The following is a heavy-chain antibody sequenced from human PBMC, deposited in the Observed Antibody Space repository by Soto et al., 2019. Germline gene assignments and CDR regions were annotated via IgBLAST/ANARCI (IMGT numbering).Heavy chain of an antibody. CDR3: ARDQGNYYDFWSGPIVPHDY. CDR2: ISSSSSYI. Sequence: EVQLVESGGGLVKPGGSLRLSCAASGFTFSSYSMNWVRQAPGKGLEWVSSISSSSSYIYYAGSVKGRFTISRDNAKNSLYLQMNSLRAEDTAVYYCARDQGNYYDFWSGPIVPHDYWGQGTLVTVSS. J-gene: IGHJ4*02. CDR1: GFTFSSYS. D-gene: IGHD3-3*01. V-gene: IGHV3-21*01.